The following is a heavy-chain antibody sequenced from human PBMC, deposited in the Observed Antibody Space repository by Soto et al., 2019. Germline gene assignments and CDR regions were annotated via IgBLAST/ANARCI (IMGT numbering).Heavy chain of an antibody. CDR2: INSDGSST. CDR1: GFTFSSYW. CDR3: ARDDYITYLAPRFDP. D-gene: IGHD4-4*01. V-gene: IGHV3-74*01. J-gene: IGHJ5*02. Sequence: GGSLRLSCAASGFTFSSYWMHWVRQAPGKGLVWVSRINSDGSSTSYADSVKGRFTISRDNAKNTLYLQMNSLRAEDTSVYYCARDDYITYLAPRFDPWGQGTLVTVSS.